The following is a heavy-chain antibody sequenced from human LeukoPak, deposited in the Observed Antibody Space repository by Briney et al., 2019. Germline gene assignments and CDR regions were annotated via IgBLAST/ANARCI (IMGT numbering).Heavy chain of an antibody. CDR3: ASDYDSSGYYYLY. J-gene: IGHJ4*02. D-gene: IGHD3-22*01. V-gene: IGHV4-39*07. Sequence: SETLSLTCTVSGGSISSSSYYWGWIRQPPGKGLEWIGSIYYSGSTYYNPSLKSRVTISVDTSKNQFSLKLSSVTAADTAVYYCASDYDSSGYYYLYWGQGTLVTVSS. CDR1: GGSISSSSYY. CDR2: IYYSGST.